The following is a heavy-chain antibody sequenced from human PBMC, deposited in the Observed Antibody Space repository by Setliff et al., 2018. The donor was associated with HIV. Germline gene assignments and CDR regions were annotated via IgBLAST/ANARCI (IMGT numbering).Heavy chain of an antibody. V-gene: IGHV1-69*10. CDR2: MLPILGMG. J-gene: IGHJ6*02. CDR3: AGSAHSYSYMDYYYHTMDV. Sequence: SVKVSCKTSGGTFSTYVITWVRQAPGQGLEWMGGMLPILGMGDFAQKFQGRVTITADASTRTAYMELSSLTSDDTAVYYCAGSAHSYSYMDYYYHTMDVWGQGTTVTSP. CDR1: GGTFSTYV. D-gene: IGHD4-4*01.